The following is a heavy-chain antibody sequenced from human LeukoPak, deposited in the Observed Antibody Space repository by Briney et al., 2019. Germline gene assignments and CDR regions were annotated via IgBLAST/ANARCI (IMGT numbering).Heavy chain of an antibody. J-gene: IGHJ4*02. Sequence: GASVKVSCKASGYTFTSYYMHWVRQAPGQGLEWMGMINPSGGSTTYAQKFQGRVTMTRDTSTSTVYMQLSSLSSEDTAIYYCARDFNGDGGYYFDYWGQGTLVIVSS. V-gene: IGHV1-46*01. CDR2: INPSGGST. CDR1: GYTFTSYY. CDR3: ARDFNGDGGYYFDY. D-gene: IGHD3-10*01.